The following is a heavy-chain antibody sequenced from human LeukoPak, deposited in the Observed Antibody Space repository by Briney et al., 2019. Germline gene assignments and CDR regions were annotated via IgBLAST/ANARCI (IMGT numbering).Heavy chain of an antibody. D-gene: IGHD6-19*01. CDR3: ARPPQGSSGSLGFDY. Sequence: GESLKISCKGSGYTFTNYWIGWVRQIPGKGLEWMGIIYPADSDTRYSPSFQGQVTISADKSISTAYLQWSSLKASDTAMYYCARPPQGSSGSLGFDYWGQGTLVTVSS. V-gene: IGHV5-51*01. CDR2: IYPADSDT. CDR1: GYTFTNYW. J-gene: IGHJ4*02.